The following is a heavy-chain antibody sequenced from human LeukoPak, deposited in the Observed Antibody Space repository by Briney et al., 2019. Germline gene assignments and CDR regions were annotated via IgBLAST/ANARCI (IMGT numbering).Heavy chain of an antibody. CDR1: GITFTGHW. D-gene: IGHD3-22*01. V-gene: IGHV3-7*01. J-gene: IGHJ3*01. Sequence: GGSLRLSCEASGITFTGHWMTWVRQAPGRGLEWVANIKHDGSLRNYLDSVKGRFTISRDNAKHSLYLQMNSLRAEDTAVYYCARDQDYHISDSWYDAFDVWGRGTMVTVSP. CDR3: ARDQDYHISDSWYDAFDV. CDR2: IKHDGSLR.